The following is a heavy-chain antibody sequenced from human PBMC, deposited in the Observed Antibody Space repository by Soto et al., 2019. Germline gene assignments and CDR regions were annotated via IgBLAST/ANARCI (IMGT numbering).Heavy chain of an antibody. V-gene: IGHV2-5*02. Sequence: SGPTLVNPTQTLTLTCTFSGFLLSTSGVGVGWIRQPPGKALEWLALIYWDDDKRYSPSLKSRLTITKDTSKNQVVLTMTNMDPVDTATYYCAHATYYDFWSGPYYMDVWGKGTTVTVSS. J-gene: IGHJ6*03. CDR3: AHATYYDFWSGPYYMDV. D-gene: IGHD3-3*01. CDR1: GFLLSTSGVG. CDR2: IYWDDDK.